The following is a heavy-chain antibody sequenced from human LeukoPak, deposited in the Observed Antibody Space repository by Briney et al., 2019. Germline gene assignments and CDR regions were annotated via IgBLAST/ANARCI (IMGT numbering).Heavy chain of an antibody. CDR3: ARRGRYSEYFQH. CDR1: GGSISTTSYF. V-gene: IGHV4-39*01. Sequence: SETLSLTCTVSGGSISTTSYFWAWIRQPPGEGLEWIGSIYYSGSTYYNPSLKSRVTISVDTSKNQFSLKLSSVTAADTAVYYCARRGRYSEYFQHWGQGTLVTVSS. D-gene: IGHD6-19*01. J-gene: IGHJ1*01. CDR2: IYYSGST.